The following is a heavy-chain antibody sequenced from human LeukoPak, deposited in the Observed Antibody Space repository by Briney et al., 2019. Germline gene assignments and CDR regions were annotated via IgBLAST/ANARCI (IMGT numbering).Heavy chain of an antibody. V-gene: IGHV4-59*01. CDR2: IYYSGST. CDR3: ARAYSGYVDY. CDR1: GGSISSYY. Sequence: SETLSLTCTVSGGSISSYYWSWIRQPPGKGLEWIGYIYYSGSTNYNPSLKSRVTISVDTSKNQFSLKLSSVTAADTAVYYCARAYSGYVDYWGQGTLVTVSS. J-gene: IGHJ4*02. D-gene: IGHD1-26*01.